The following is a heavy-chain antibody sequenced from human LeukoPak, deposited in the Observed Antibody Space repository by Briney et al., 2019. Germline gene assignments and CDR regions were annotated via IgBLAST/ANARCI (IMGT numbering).Heavy chain of an antibody. J-gene: IGHJ4*02. D-gene: IGHD2-15*01. CDR1: GFTFSSYG. CDR3: AKEYALGYCSGSSCSWHYFDS. Sequence: GGSLRLSCAASGFTFSSYGTHWVRQAPGKGLEWVAVIYHNGINKYYADSVKGRFTISRDNSKNTLYLQMNSLRAEDTAVYYCAKEYALGYCSGSSCSWHYFDSWGQGTLVTVSS. V-gene: IGHV3-33*06. CDR2: IYHNGINK.